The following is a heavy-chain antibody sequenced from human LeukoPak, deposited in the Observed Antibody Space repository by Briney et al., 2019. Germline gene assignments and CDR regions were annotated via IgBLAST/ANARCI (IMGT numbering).Heavy chain of an antibody. D-gene: IGHD3-22*01. CDR3: ARSITMIVVDAFDI. Sequence: SVKVSCKASGGTFSSYAISWVRQASGQGLEWMGGIIPIFGTANYAQKFQGRVTITTDESTSTAYMELSSLRSEDTAVYYCARSITMIVVDAFDIWGQGTMVTVSS. J-gene: IGHJ3*02. V-gene: IGHV1-69*05. CDR1: GGTFSSYA. CDR2: IIPIFGTA.